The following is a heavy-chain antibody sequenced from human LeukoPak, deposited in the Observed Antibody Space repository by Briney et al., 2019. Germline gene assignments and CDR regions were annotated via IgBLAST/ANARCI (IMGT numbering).Heavy chain of an antibody. Sequence: SVKVSCKASVGTFSSYVISWVRQAPPQGVEWMGGVIPMFGTTNYAQKFQGRLTITADESTSTAYMELSSLRSEDTAVYYCARGGDHSSSWSYYFDYWGQGTLVTVSS. D-gene: IGHD6-13*01. CDR2: VIPMFGTT. CDR3: ARGGDHSSSWSYYFDY. CDR1: VGTFSSYV. J-gene: IGHJ4*02. V-gene: IGHV1-69*01.